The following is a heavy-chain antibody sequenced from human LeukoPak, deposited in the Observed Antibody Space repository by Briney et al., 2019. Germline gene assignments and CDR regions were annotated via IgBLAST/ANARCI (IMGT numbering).Heavy chain of an antibody. D-gene: IGHD3-16*01. V-gene: IGHV3-30*14. J-gene: IGHJ4*02. CDR2: ISYDGSNK. CDR3: ASWGLKYHYFDY. CDR1: GFTFSTYA. Sequence: AGGSLRLSCAASGFTFSTYAMHWVRQGPGKGLEWVAVISYDGSNKYYADSVKGRFTISRDNSKNTLYLQMNSLRAEDAAVYYCASWGLKYHYFDYWGQGTLVTVSS.